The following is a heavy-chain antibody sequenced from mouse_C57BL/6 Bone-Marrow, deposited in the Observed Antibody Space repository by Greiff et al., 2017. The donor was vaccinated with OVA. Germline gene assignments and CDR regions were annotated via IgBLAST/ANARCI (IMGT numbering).Heavy chain of an antibody. CDR1: GYTFTSYW. CDR2: IHPNSGST. J-gene: IGHJ1*03. V-gene: IGHV1-64*01. CDR3: ARGDYGSLHWYVDD. Sequence: QVQLQQPGAELVKPGASVKLSCKASGYTFTSYWMHWVKQRPGQGLEWIGMIHPNSGSTNYNEKFKSKATLTVDTSSSTAYMQLSSLTSEDSAVYYGARGDYGSLHWYVDDWGTGTTLTVSS. D-gene: IGHD1-1*01.